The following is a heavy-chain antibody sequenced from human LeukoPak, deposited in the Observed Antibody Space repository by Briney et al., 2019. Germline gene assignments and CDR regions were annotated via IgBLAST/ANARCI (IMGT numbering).Heavy chain of an antibody. V-gene: IGHV3-74*01. D-gene: IGHD3-3*01. CDR3: ARGDFLEWLFQEDY. J-gene: IGHJ4*02. CDR1: GFTFSTYW. Sequence: SGGSLRLSCAASGFTFSTYWMHWVRHAPGKGLVWVSRINSDGGSTSYADSVKGRFTISRDNAKNTLYLQMNSLRAEDTAVYYCARGDFLEWLFQEDYWGQGTLVTVSS. CDR2: INSDGGST.